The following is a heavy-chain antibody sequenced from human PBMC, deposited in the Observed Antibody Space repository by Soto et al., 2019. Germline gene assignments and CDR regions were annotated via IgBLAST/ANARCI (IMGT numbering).Heavy chain of an antibody. CDR1: GFTFSSYA. J-gene: IGHJ4*02. CDR3: AKGSGIVVVPAASFDY. V-gene: IGHV3-23*01. Sequence: GGSLRLSCAASGFTFSSYAMSWVRQAPGKGLEWVSAISGSGGSTYYADSVKGRFTISRDNSKNTLYLQMNSLRAKDTAVYYCAKGSGIVVVPAASFDYWGQGTLVTVSS. CDR2: ISGSGGST. D-gene: IGHD2-2*01.